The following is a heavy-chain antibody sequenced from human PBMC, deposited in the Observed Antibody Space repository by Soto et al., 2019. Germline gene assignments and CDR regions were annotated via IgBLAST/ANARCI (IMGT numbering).Heavy chain of an antibody. J-gene: IGHJ4*02. CDR3: ARQGSY. CDR1: GVSISDTSYY. CDR2: IYFNGNT. Sequence: PSLTCTVSGVSISDTSYYWGWIRQPPGKGLDWIGTIYFNGNTFYNPSLKSRLTISVDTSSNQFSLRLTSVTAADTAVYYCARQGSYWGQGTLVTVSS. V-gene: IGHV4-39*01.